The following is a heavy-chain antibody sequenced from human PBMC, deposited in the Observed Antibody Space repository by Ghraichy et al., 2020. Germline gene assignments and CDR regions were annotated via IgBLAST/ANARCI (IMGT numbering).Heavy chain of an antibody. V-gene: IGHV1-18*04. CDR1: GYTFTSYG. CDR2: ISAYNGNT. Sequence: ASVKVSCKASGYTFTSYGISWVRQAPGQGLEWMGWISAYNGNTNYAQKLQGRVTMTTDTSTSTAYMELRSLRSDDTAVYYCARDLTPYYYGSWSPGLAYYYYGMDVWGQGTTVTVSS. CDR3: ARDLTPYYYGSWSPGLAYYYYGMDV. J-gene: IGHJ6*02. D-gene: IGHD3-10*01.